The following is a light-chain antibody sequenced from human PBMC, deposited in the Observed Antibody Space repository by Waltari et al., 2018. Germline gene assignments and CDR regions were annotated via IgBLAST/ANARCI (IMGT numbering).Light chain of an antibody. J-gene: IGLJ2*01. CDR3: SSYAGSNNFVV. CDR2: EVS. V-gene: IGLV2-8*01. CDR1: RSYVGDYHY. Sequence: QSALTQSPSASGSPGQSVTISCPGIRSYVGDYHYVSWYQQPPGKAPNVMIYEVSKRPSGVPDRFSGSKSGNTASLTVSGLQAEDEADYYCSSYAGSNNFVVFGGGTKLTVL.